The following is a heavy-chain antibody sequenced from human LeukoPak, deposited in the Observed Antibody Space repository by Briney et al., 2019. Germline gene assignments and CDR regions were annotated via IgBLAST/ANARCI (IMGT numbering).Heavy chain of an antibody. D-gene: IGHD3-10*01. Sequence: ASVNVSCKVSGYIRSEFSIHWVRQAPGKGLEWMGGSDPEDGEMTYPQKFQGRVTMTEDTSTDTAYMELISLKSEDTAVYYCVFLWVGELFTWFDPWGQGSLVTVSS. CDR3: VFLWVGELFTWFDP. J-gene: IGHJ5*02. V-gene: IGHV1-24*01. CDR1: GYIRSEFS. CDR2: SDPEDGEM.